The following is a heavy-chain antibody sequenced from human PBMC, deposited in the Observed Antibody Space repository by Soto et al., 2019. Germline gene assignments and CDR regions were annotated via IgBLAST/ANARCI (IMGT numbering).Heavy chain of an antibody. CDR1: GGSISSSSYY. V-gene: IGHV4-39*01. Sequence: QLQLQESGPGLVKPSETLSLTCTVSGGSISSSSYYWGWIRQPPGKGLEWIGSIYYSGSTYYNPSLKSRVTISVDTSKNQFSLKLSSVTAADTAVYYCARQDYDILTGYYPLDYWGQGTLVTVSS. CDR3: ARQDYDILTGYYPLDY. CDR2: IYYSGST. D-gene: IGHD3-9*01. J-gene: IGHJ4*02.